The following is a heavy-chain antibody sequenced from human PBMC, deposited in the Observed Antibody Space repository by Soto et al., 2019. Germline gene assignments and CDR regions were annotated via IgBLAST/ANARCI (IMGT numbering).Heavy chain of an antibody. CDR3: ARHELEPTDNDAFDI. J-gene: IGHJ3*02. V-gene: IGHV4-39*01. CDR2: IYYSGSA. Sequence: PGGSLRLSCAASGFTFSNYAMSWVRQAPGKGLEWIGTIYYSGSAYYNPSLKSRVTMSVDTSKNQFSLKLSSLTAADTAVYYCARHELEPTDNDAFDIWGQGTMVTVSS. CDR1: GFTFSNYA. D-gene: IGHD1-1*01.